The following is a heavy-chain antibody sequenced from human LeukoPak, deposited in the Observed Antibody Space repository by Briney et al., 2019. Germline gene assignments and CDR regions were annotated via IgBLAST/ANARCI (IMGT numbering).Heavy chain of an antibody. V-gene: IGHV4-59*01. Sequence: SETLSLTCTVSGGSISSYYWSWIRRPPGKGLEWIGYIYYSGSTNYNPSLKSRVTISVDTSKNQFSLKLSSVTAADTAVYYCARDQSDSSGWFGDAFDIWGRGTMVTVSS. CDR1: GGSISSYY. CDR3: ARDQSDSSGWFGDAFDI. D-gene: IGHD6-19*01. J-gene: IGHJ3*02. CDR2: IYYSGST.